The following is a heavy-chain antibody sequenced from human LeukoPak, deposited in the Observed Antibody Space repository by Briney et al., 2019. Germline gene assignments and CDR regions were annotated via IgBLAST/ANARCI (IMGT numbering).Heavy chain of an antibody. CDR3: ARERGFYYYMDV. Sequence: SETLSLTCTVSGGSISSGSYYWSWIRQPAGKGLEWIGRIYTSGSTNYNPSLKSRVTISVDTSKNQFSLKLSSATAADTAVYYCARERGFYYYMDVWGKGTTVTVSS. V-gene: IGHV4-61*02. CDR1: GGSISSGSYY. CDR2: IYTSGST. J-gene: IGHJ6*03.